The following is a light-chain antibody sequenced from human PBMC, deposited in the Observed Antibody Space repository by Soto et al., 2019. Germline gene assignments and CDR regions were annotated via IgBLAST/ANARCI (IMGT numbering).Light chain of an antibody. CDR1: QSISVF. CDR3: QHSFSTPPT. CDR2: AAS. V-gene: IGKV1-39*01. J-gene: IGKJ1*01. Sequence: DIQMTQSPSSLSASVGDRVTITCRASQSISVFLNWYQQTPGKAPKPLIYAASSLQSGVPSRFSGSGSGTDFTLTISSLQPEDFATYYCQHSFSTPPTFGQGTKVEIK.